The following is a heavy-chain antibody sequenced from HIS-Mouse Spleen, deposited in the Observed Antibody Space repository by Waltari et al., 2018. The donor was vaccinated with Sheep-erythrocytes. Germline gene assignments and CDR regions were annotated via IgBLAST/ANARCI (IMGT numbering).Heavy chain of an antibody. J-gene: IGHJ5*02. CDR3: AKVGATGWFDP. V-gene: IGHV3-30*18. D-gene: IGHD1-26*01. CDR2: ISYDGSNK. CDR1: GFTFSSYG. Sequence: QVQLVESGGGVVQPGRSLRLSCAASGFTFSSYGMHWVRQAAGKGLEWVAVISYDGSNKYYADSVKGRFTISRDNSKNTLYLQMNSLRAEDTAVYYCAKVGATGWFDPWGQGTLVTVSS.